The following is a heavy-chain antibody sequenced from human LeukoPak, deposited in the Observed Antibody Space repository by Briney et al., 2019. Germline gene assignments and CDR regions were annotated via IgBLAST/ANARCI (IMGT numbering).Heavy chain of an antibody. CDR2: ISSSAGTI. CDR1: GFSFSDYY. CDR3: ARDLGSGCFDY. V-gene: IGHV3-11*04. Sequence: GGSLRLSCAAFGFSFSDYYMSWVRQAPGKGLEWLSYISSSAGTIYYADSVKGRFTISRDNAKNSLYLQVNSLRAEDTAVYYCARDLGSGCFDYWGQGTLVTVSS. J-gene: IGHJ4*02. D-gene: IGHD6-19*01.